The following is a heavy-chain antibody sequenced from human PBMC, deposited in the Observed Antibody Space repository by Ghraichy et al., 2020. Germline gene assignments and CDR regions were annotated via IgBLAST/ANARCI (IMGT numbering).Heavy chain of an antibody. D-gene: IGHD3-9*01. V-gene: IGHV4-34*01. Sequence: PETLSLTCAVYGGSFSGYYWSWIRQPPGKGLEWIGEINHSGSTNYNPSLKSRVTISVDTSKNQFSLKLSSVTAADTAVYYCARGLRYFDWSYYYMDVWGKGTTVTVSS. J-gene: IGHJ6*03. CDR1: GGSFSGYY. CDR2: INHSGST. CDR3: ARGLRYFDWSYYYMDV.